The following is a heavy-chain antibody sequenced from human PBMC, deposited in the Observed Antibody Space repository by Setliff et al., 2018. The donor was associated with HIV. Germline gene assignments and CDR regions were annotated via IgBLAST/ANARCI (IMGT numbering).Heavy chain of an antibody. V-gene: IGHV4-59*11. D-gene: IGHD3-3*01. Sequence: KPSETLSLTCTVSGGSISSPYWSWIRQPPGKGLEWIGYIYYNGSTNYNPSLKSRVTISVDTSKKQFSLRLSSVTAADTAVYYCARAQRITIFGVVYWYFDLWGRGTLVTVSS. CDR1: GGSISSPY. CDR3: ARAQRITIFGVVYWYFDL. CDR2: IYYNGST. J-gene: IGHJ2*01.